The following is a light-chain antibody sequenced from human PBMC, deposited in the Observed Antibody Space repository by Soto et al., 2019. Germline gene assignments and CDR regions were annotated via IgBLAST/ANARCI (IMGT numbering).Light chain of an antibody. Sequence: EIVLTQSPATLSLSPGERATLSCRASQSIGSYLAWYQQKPAQAPRLLIYDASNRATGIPARFSGSGSGTDFTLTISSLEPEDFAVYYCQQRSNRPPITFGQGTRLEIK. V-gene: IGKV3-11*01. CDR2: DAS. J-gene: IGKJ5*01. CDR3: QQRSNRPPIT. CDR1: QSIGSY.